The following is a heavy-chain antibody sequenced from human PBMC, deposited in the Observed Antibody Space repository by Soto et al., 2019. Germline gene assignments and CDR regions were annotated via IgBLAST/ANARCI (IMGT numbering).Heavy chain of an antibody. CDR3: ARRCSRISRYRNDAFDI. CDR1: GGSISSGTHY. D-gene: IGHD2-2*01. CDR2: IYYSGST. Sequence: QVQLQVSGLGLVKPSQTLSLTCSVSGGSISSGTHYWSWIRQHPGKGLEWIGYIYYSGSTYYNPSLKSRVTISVDTSKSQFSLKLSSVTAADTAVYYCARRCSRISRYRNDAFDIWGQGTMVTVSS. V-gene: IGHV4-31*03. J-gene: IGHJ3*02.